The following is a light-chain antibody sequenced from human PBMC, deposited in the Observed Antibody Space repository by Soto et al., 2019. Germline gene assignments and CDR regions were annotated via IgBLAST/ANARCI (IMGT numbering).Light chain of an antibody. V-gene: IGKV3-20*01. J-gene: IGKJ3*01. CDR1: QSVSSSY. CDR2: GAS. CDR3: QQYGSSPEVT. Sequence: EIVLTQSPGTLSLSPGERATLSCRASQSVSSSYLAWYQQKPDQAPRLLIYGASSRATGIPDRFSGSGSGTDFTLTISRLEPEDFAVYYCQQYGSSPEVTFGRGTKVDIK.